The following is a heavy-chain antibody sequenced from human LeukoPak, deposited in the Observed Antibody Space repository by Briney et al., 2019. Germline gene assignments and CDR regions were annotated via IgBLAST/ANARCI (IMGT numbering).Heavy chain of an antibody. J-gene: IGHJ3*02. D-gene: IGHD5-24*01. CDR1: GFTFTNYN. Sequence: GASVKVSCKASGFTFTNYNLHWVRQPPGQRLEWMGIINPSGGSTNYAQNFQGRVTMTRNTSTSTVYMELSSLRSEDTAVYYCVRVRDCYNDAYDIWGQGTMVTVPS. CDR2: INPSGGST. V-gene: IGHV1-46*01. CDR3: VRVRDCYNDAYDI.